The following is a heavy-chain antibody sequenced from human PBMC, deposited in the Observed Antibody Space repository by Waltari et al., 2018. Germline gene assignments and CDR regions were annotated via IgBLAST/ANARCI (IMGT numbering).Heavy chain of an antibody. CDR2: IYPGDSDT. CDR3: ARLAYSSFDYYYMDV. Sequence: EVQLVQSGAEVKKPGESLKISCKGSGCSFTSYWIGWVRQMTGKGLEWMGIIYPGDSDTRYSPSFQGQVTISADKSISTAYLQWSSLKASDTAMYYCARLAYSSFDYYYMDVWGKGTTVTVSS. J-gene: IGHJ6*03. D-gene: IGHD5-12*01. CDR1: GCSFTSYW. V-gene: IGHV5-51*01.